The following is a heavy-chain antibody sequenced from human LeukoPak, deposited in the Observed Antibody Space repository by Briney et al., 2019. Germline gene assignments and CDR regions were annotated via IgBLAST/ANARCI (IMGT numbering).Heavy chain of an antibody. D-gene: IGHD2-2*01. V-gene: IGHV4-61*02. Sequence: PSQTLSLTCTVSGGSINSGSYYWNWIRQPAGEGLEWIGRIYTSGSTNYNPSLKSRVTISVDTSKNQFSLKLSSVTAADTAVYYCARSSTTDANHYYYYYMDVWGRGTTATVSS. CDR2: IYTSGST. J-gene: IGHJ6*03. CDR1: GGSINSGSYY. CDR3: ARSSTTDANHYYYYYMDV.